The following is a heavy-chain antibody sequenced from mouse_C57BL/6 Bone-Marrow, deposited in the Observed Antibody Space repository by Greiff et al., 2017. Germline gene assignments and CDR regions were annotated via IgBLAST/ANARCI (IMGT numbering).Heavy chain of an antibody. V-gene: IGHV1-64*01. Sequence: VQLQQPGAELVKPGASVKLSCKASGYTFTSYWMHWVKQRPGQGLEWIGMIHPNSGSTNYNEKFKSKATLTVDKSSSTAYMQRSSLTSEDSAVYYCARETSYYYGSRPFAYWGQGTLVTVSA. D-gene: IGHD1-1*01. J-gene: IGHJ3*01. CDR2: IHPNSGST. CDR1: GYTFTSYW. CDR3: ARETSYYYGSRPFAY.